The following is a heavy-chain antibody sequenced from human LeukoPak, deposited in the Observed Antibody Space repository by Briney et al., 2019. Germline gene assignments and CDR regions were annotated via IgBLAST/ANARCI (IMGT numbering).Heavy chain of an antibody. CDR1: GFTFSSYA. CDR2: ISYDGSNK. Sequence: GRSLRLSCAASGFTFSSYAMHWVRQAPGKGLEWVAVISYDGSNKYYADSVKGRFTISRDNAKNSLYLQMNSLRAEDTAVYYCAVDSGYYGNWFDPWGQGTLVTVSS. D-gene: IGHD3-22*01. CDR3: AVDSGYYGNWFDP. J-gene: IGHJ5*02. V-gene: IGHV3-30*04.